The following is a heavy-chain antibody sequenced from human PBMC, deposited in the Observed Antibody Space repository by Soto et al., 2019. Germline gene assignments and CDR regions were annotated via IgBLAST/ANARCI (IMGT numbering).Heavy chain of an antibody. V-gene: IGHV3-30-3*01. D-gene: IGHD1-26*01. J-gene: IGHJ5*02. CDR1: GFTFSSYA. Sequence: RRLSCAAAGFTFSSYAIHWVRQAPCKGLEWVAVISYDGSNKYYADSVKGRFTISRDNSKNTLYLQMNSLRAEDTAVYYCARAFSIVGATSWFDPWGQGTLVTVSS. CDR2: ISYDGSNK. CDR3: ARAFSIVGATSWFDP.